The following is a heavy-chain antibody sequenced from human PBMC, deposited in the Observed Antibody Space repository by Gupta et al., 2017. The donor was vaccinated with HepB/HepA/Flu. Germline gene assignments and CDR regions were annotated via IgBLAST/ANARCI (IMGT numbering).Heavy chain of an antibody. CDR3: ARSHWELRS. Sequence: QVQLVQSGAEVRQPGASVKVSCTASGYTFTDYHITWVRQAPGQGLEWIGWISPYNGNRNYAQNLQGRVTLTTDTSTSTAYIELRGLTSGDTAVYYCARSHWELRSWGQGTLVTVSS. V-gene: IGHV1-18*01. D-gene: IGHD3-16*01. CDR2: ISPYNGNR. CDR1: GYTFTDYH. J-gene: IGHJ5*02.